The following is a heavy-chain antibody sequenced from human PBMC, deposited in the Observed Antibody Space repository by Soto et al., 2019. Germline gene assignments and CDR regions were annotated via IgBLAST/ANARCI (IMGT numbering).Heavy chain of an antibody. J-gene: IGHJ6*02. Sequence: QVQLVQPGSEVKKPGASVKVACTASGYRFSTYGVNWVRQAPGQGLDWMGWTSAHSRNTNYAQKFQGRVTRTTDTHASTAYTELASPTPGAAAIYCGAMGGVPAAPGSNPDYEFRTGFPNTAGGGNFDGIDVWGQGTRVTVSS. D-gene: IGHD2-2*01. CDR1: GYRFSTYG. V-gene: IGHV1-18*01. CDR2: TSAHSRNT. CDR3: AMGGVPAAPGSNPDYEFRTGFPNTAGGGNFDGIDV.